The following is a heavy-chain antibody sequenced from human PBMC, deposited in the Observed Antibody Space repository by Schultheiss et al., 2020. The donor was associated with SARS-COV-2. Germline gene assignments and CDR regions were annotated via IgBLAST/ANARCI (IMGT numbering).Heavy chain of an antibody. D-gene: IGHD6-13*01. CDR1: GFTFSSYG. J-gene: IGHJ5*02. CDR2: ISYDGSNK. V-gene: IGHV3-30*19. Sequence: GGSLRLSCAASGFTFSSYGMHWVRQAPGKGLEWVAVISYDGSNKYYADSVKGRFTISRDNSKSTLYLQMNSLRAEDTAVYYCARGGWGQQPDRDWFDPWGQGTLVTVSS. CDR3: ARGGWGQQPDRDWFDP.